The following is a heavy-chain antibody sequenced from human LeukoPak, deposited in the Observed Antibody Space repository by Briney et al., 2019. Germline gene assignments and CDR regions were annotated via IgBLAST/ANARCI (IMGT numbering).Heavy chain of an antibody. D-gene: IGHD6-13*01. CDR1: GFTFSNYW. Sequence: GGSLRLSCAASGFTFSNYWMSWVRQAPGKGLEWVANTEEDGSEKYYVDSVKGRFTISRDNAKNSLYLQINSLRAEDTAVYYCARAYSSSSWYDNWGQGTLVTASS. J-gene: IGHJ5*02. V-gene: IGHV3-7*04. CDR3: ARAYSSSSWYDN. CDR2: TEEDGSEK.